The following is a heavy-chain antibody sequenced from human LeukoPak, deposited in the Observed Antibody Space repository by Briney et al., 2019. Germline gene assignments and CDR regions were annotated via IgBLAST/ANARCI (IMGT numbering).Heavy chain of an antibody. CDR1: GGSFTNYY. CDR3: ATRDR. V-gene: IGHV4-34*01. Sequence: PSETLSLTCAVYGGSFTNYYWSWIRQPPGKGPEWIGEINHSGSTNYNPSLKSRAIISADTSKNQFSLKGTSVTAADTAVYYCATRDRWGQGTLVTVSS. J-gene: IGHJ4*02. CDR2: INHSGST.